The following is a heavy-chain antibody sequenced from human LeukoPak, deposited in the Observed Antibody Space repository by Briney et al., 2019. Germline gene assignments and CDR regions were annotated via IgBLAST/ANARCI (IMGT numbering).Heavy chain of an antibody. CDR3: ASGVGATLDY. D-gene: IGHD1-26*01. J-gene: IGHJ4*02. CDR1: GFTFDEYV. V-gene: IGHV3-9*01. CDR2: ISWYSDNI. Sequence: GGSLRLSCAASGFTFDEYVMYWVRQAPGKGLEWVAGISWYSDNIDYTDSVKGRFTISRDNAKNSLYLQMNSLRAEDTAFYYCASGVGATLDYWGQGTLVTVSS.